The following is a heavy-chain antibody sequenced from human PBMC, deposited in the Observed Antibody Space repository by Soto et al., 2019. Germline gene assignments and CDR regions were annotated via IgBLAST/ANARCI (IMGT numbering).Heavy chain of an antibody. D-gene: IGHD6-6*01. Sequence: EVQLAESGGGLAQPGGSLRLSCAASGFTLSGYAMDWVRQAPGKGLEYVSGISSNGVGTYYANSVQGRFTISRDNSKNTVYLQMCSLSPEVMVVYYCARRARPDFYYMDVWGRGTTVTVSS. J-gene: IGHJ6*03. CDR1: GFTLSGYA. V-gene: IGHV3-64*01. CDR2: ISSNGVGT. CDR3: ARRARPDFYYMDV.